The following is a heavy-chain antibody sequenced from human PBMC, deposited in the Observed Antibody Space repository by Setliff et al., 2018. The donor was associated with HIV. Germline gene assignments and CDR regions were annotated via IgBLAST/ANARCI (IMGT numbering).Heavy chain of an antibody. J-gene: IGHJ4*02. D-gene: IGHD6-13*01. V-gene: IGHV4-39*07. CDR3: ARGGTAAAGYFDN. CDR2: IYFTGRT. CDR1: GGSISSSSYY. Sequence: SETLSLTCTVSGGSISSSSYYWGWIRQPPGKGLEWIGSIYFTGRTYYNPSLRSRVTISVDTSKNQFSLKLSSVTAADTAVYYCARGGTAAAGYFDNWGQGTQVTVSS.